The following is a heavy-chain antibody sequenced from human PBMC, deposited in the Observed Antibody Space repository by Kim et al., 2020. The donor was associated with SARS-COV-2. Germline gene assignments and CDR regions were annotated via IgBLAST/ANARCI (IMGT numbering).Heavy chain of an antibody. CDR3: ARLVVADLYFDY. Sequence: SETLSLTCTVSGGSISSGDYYWSWIRQPPGKGLEWIGYIYYSGSTYYNPSLKSRVTISVDTSKNQFSLKLSSVTAADTAVYYCARLVVADLYFDYWGQGTLVTVSS. CDR1: GGSISSGDYY. D-gene: IGHD2-15*01. CDR2: IYYSGST. J-gene: IGHJ4*02. V-gene: IGHV4-30-4*01.